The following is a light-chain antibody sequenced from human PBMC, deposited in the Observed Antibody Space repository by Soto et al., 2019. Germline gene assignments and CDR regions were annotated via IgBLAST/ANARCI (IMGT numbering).Light chain of an antibody. CDR3: QQYSSSPLT. V-gene: IGKV3-20*01. Sequence: EIVLTQSPGTLSLSPGEEATLSSGASQSVRSSHLAWYQQMPGQAPRLLIYGTSNRATGIPDRFSGSGSGTDFTLTISRLEPEDFAVYYCQQYSSSPLTFGGGTKVDIK. CDR2: GTS. J-gene: IGKJ4*01. CDR1: QSVRSSH.